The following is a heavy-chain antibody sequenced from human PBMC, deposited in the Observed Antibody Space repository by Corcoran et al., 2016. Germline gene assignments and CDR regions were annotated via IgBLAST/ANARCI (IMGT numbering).Heavy chain of an antibody. J-gene: IGHJ5*02. CDR1: GGSFSGYY. CDR2: INHSGST. Sequence: QVQLQQWGAGLLKPSETLSLTCAVYGGSFSGYYWSWIRQPPGKGLEWIGEINHSGSTNYNPSLKSRVTISVDTAKNQFSLKLSSVTAAETAVYYCARGGHIGVAGSYKYNWFDPWGQGTLVTVSS. D-gene: IGHD6-19*01. CDR3: ARGGHIGVAGSYKYNWFDP. V-gene: IGHV4-34*01.